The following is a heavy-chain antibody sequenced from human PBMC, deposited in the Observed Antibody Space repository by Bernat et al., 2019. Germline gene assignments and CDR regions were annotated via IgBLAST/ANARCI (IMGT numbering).Heavy chain of an antibody. CDR3: AGGYGSSYRYYYMDV. V-gene: IGHV3-48*02. J-gene: IGHJ6*03. CDR2: ITSTSSII. Sequence: EVQLVESGGALVQPGGSLRLSCAASGFTFSSYSMNWVRQAPGKGLEWVSYITSTSSIIYYADSVKGRFTVSRDNAKNSLFLQMNSLRDEDTAVYYCAGGYGSSYRYYYMDVWGKGTTVTVSS. D-gene: IGHD6-13*01. CDR1: GFTFSSYS.